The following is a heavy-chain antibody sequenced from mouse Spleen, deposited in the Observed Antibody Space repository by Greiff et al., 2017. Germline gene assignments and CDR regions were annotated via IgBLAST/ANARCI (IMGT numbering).Heavy chain of an antibody. CDR3: ARLSTGTGY. CDR1: GFTFSSYG. J-gene: IGHJ3*01. CDR2: ISSGGSYT. V-gene: IGHV5-6*01. Sequence: EVMLVESGGDLVKPGGSLKLSCAASGFTFSSYGMSWVRQTPDKRLEWVATISSGGSYTYYPDSVKGRFTISRDNAKNTLYLQMSSLKSEDTAMYYCARLSTGTGYWGQGTLVTVSA. D-gene: IGHD4-1*02.